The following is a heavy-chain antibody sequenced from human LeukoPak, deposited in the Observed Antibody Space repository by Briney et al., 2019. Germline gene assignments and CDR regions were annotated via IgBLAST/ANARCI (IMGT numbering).Heavy chain of an antibody. CDR3: ARIRCGSGHDMCYNH. D-gene: IGHD2-15*01. V-gene: IGHV4-34*01. CDR2: VSPGGYT. CDR1: GVSISDFY. J-gene: IGHJ5*02. Sequence: PSETLSLTCAVSGVSISDFYWSWIRQCPGKGLEWIGEVSPGGYTNYNPSLKSRVIISEDPSESHLSLRLRSVTAADTAMYYCARIRCGSGHDMCYNHWAQGTLVTVSS.